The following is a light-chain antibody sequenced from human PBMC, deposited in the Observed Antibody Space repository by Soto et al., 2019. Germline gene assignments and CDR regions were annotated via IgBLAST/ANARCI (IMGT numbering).Light chain of an antibody. CDR1: SSNIGSNY. CDR2: RNT. V-gene: IGLV1-47*01. Sequence: QSVLTQPPSASGTPGQRVTISCSGSSSNIGSNYVYWYHQLPGTAPKLLIYRNTQRPSGVPGRFSGSKSGTSASLAISGLRSDDEADYYCAAWDDSLNGHVVFGGGTKLTVL. J-gene: IGLJ2*01. CDR3: AAWDDSLNGHVV.